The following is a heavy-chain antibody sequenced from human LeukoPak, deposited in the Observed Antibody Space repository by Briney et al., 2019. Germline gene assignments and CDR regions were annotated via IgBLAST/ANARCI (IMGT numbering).Heavy chain of an antibody. J-gene: IGHJ4*02. D-gene: IGHD6-19*01. CDR1: GGSISSSSYY. Sequence: SETLSLTCTVSGGSISSSSYYWGWIRQPPGKGLEWIGSIYYSGSTYYNPSLKSRVTISVDTSKNQFSLKLSSVTAADTAVYYCVFDSSGWYVGYFDYWGQGTLVTVSS. V-gene: IGHV4-39*01. CDR3: VFDSSGWYVGYFDY. CDR2: IYYSGST.